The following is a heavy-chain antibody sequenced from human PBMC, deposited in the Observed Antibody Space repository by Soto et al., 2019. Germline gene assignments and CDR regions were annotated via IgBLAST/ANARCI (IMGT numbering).Heavy chain of an antibody. J-gene: IGHJ5*02. CDR1: GGSINSHF. V-gene: IGHV4-59*11. D-gene: IGHD3-10*02. CDR2: IHHTRRT. CDR3: ESGWNVPGWFDP. Sequence: QVQLQESGPGLVKPSETLSLTCSVSGGSINSHFWTWIRQPPGTGLECIGYIHHTRRTHYNPSLKSRVTISIDTSKNQFSLILTSVTAADTAVYYCESGWNVPGWFDPWGQGNLVTVSS.